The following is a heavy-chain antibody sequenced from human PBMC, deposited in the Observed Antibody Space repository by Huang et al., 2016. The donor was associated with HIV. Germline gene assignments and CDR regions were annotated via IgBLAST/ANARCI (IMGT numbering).Heavy chain of an antibody. J-gene: IGHJ3*02. CDR1: GYTLTELS. CDR2: FAPEHAET. D-gene: IGHD2-21*01. CDR3: AAGYDTYYDI. V-gene: IGHV1-24*01. Sequence: QVQLVQSGAEVKKTGAAVKVSCKVSGYTLTELSIHWVRQAPGKGLEWMGGFAPEHAETIYAPNFQGRVTMTEDTSTDTAYMELHSLRPEDTAVYYCAAGYDTYYDIWGQGTMVIASS.